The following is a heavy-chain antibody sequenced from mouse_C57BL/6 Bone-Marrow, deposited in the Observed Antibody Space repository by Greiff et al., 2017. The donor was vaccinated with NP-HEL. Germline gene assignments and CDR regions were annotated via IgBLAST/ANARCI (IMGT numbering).Heavy chain of an antibody. J-gene: IGHJ3*01. CDR2: ILPGSGST. V-gene: IGHV1-9*01. D-gene: IGHD3-2*02. CDR1: GYTFTGYW. Sequence: QVQLQQSGAELMKPGASVKLSCKATGYTFTGYWIEWVKQRPGHGLEWIGEILPGSGSTNYNEKFKGKATFTADTSSNTAYMQLSSLTTEDSAIYDCVKVGQLRLRGWFAYWGQGTLVTVSA. CDR3: VKVGQLRLRGWFAY.